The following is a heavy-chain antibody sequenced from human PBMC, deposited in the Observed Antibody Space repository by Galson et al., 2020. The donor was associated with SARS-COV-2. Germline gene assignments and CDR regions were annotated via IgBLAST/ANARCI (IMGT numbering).Heavy chain of an antibody. J-gene: IGHJ4*02. CDR1: GGSISSSSYY. Sequence: SETLSLTCTVSGGSISSSSYYWGWIRQPPGKGLEWIGSIYYSGSTYYNPSLKSRVTILVDTSKNQFSLKLSSVTAADTAVYYCARVSGIAAAYDVWGQGTLVTVSS. CDR3: ARVSGIAAAYDV. CDR2: IYYSGST. V-gene: IGHV4-39*07. D-gene: IGHD6-13*01.